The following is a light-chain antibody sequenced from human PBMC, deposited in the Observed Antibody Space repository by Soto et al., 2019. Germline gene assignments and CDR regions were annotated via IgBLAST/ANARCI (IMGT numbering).Light chain of an antibody. CDR3: QQYGRSPT. CDR2: DAS. Sequence: DIVLTQSPGTLSMSPGERATLSCRASLSLSSSYIAWYQQKLDQAPRLLIYDASRRATGIPDRFSGSGSGTDFTLTISRLEPEDFVVYYCQQYGRSPTFGQGTKVDI. J-gene: IGKJ1*01. CDR1: LSLSSSY. V-gene: IGKV3-20*01.